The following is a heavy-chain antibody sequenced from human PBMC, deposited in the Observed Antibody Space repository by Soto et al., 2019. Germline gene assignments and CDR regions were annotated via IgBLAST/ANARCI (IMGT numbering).Heavy chain of an antibody. J-gene: IGHJ4*02. D-gene: IGHD6-13*01. CDR2: ISWNSGSI. Sequence: GGSLRPSCAASGFTFDDYAMHWVRQAPGKGLEWVSGISWNSGSIGYADSVKGRFTISRDNAKNSLYLQINSLRAEDTALYYCAKDMGFGSSSWSGTLDYWGQGTLVTVSS. CDR3: AKDMGFGSSSWSGTLDY. CDR1: GFTFDDYA. V-gene: IGHV3-9*01.